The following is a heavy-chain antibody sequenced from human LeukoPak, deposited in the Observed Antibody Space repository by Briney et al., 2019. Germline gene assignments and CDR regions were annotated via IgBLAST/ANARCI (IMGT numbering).Heavy chain of an antibody. CDR3: ARTIFGVVITPNWFDP. Sequence: GASVKVSCKASGYTFTSYGISWARQAPGQGLEWMGWISAYNGNTNYAQKLQGRVTMTTDTSTSTAYMELRSLRSDDTAVYYCARTIFGVVITPNWFDPWGQGTLVTVSS. D-gene: IGHD3-3*01. V-gene: IGHV1-18*01. CDR1: GYTFTSYG. J-gene: IGHJ5*02. CDR2: ISAYNGNT.